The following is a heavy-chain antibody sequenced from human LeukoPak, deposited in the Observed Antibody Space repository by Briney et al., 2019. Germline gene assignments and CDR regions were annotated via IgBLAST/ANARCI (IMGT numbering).Heavy chain of an antibody. CDR3: ARDGRQYCSSTSCYLYGYYMDV. CDR1: GFTVSSNY. V-gene: IGHV3-66*02. D-gene: IGHD2-2*01. J-gene: IGHJ6*03. Sequence: GGSLRLSCAASGFTVSSNYMSWVRQAPGKGLQWVSVIYSGGSTYYADSVKGRFTISRDNSKNTLYLQMNRPRAEDTAVYYCARDGRQYCSSTSCYLYGYYMDVWGKGATVTVSS. CDR2: IYSGGST.